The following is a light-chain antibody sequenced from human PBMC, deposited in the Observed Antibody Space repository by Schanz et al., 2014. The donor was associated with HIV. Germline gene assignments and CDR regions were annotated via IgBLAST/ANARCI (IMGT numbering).Light chain of an antibody. Sequence: AIRITQSPSSLSASTGDRVTIACRASQGISGYLAWFQHKPGKAPKLLIYAASTLQSGVPSRFSGSGSGTDFTLTISSLQPEDFATYYCQQLNSYPLTFGGGTKVEIK. CDR3: QQLNSYPLT. CDR2: AAS. J-gene: IGKJ4*01. V-gene: IGKV1-8*01. CDR1: QGISGY.